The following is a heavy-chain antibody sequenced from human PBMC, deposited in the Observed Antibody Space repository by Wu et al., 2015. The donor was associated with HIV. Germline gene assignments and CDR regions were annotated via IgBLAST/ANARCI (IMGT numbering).Heavy chain of an antibody. CDR1: GYTFTSYD. CDR2: MNPNSGNT. CDR3: AIHIGWTTVTTWGRWFDP. Sequence: QVQLVQSGAEVKKPGASVKVSCKASGYTFTSYDINWVRQATGQGLEWMGWMNPNSGNTGYAQKFQGRVTMTRNTSISTAYMELSSLRSEDTAVYYCAIHIGWTTVTTWGRWFDPWGQGTLVTVSS. D-gene: IGHD4-17*01. V-gene: IGHV1-8*01. J-gene: IGHJ5*02.